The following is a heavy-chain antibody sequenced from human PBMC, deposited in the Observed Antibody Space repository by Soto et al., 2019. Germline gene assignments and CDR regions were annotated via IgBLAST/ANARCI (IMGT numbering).Heavy chain of an antibody. D-gene: IGHD6-19*01. CDR1: GGSISSYY. CDR2: IDYSGRT. J-gene: IGHJ6*02. V-gene: IGHV4-59*08. Sequence: QVQLQESGPGLVKPSETLSLTCTVSGGSISSYYWTWIRQPPGKGLEWIGYIDYSGRTNYNPSLKGRVTISVDTSKNQFSLKLSSVTAADTAVYYGASRSSGWYYGMDVWGQGTTVTVSS. CDR3: ASRSSGWYYGMDV.